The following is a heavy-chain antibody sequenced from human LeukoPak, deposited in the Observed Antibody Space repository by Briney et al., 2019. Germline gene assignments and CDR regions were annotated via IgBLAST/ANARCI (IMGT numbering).Heavy chain of an antibody. J-gene: IGHJ4*02. CDR3: ARGFRRVGANDY. V-gene: IGHV1-18*01. CDR2: ISAYNGNT. D-gene: IGHD1-26*01. CDR1: GYTFTSYG. Sequence: ASVKVSCKASGYTFTSYGISWVRQAPGQGIEWMGWISAYNGNTNYAQKLQGRVTMTTDTSTSTAYMELRSLRSHDTAVYYCARGFRRVGANDYWGQGTLVTVSS.